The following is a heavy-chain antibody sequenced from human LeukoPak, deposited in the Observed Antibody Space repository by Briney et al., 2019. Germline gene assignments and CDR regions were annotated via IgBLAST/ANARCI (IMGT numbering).Heavy chain of an antibody. V-gene: IGHV3-7*01. J-gene: IGHJ4*02. D-gene: IGHD6-6*01. CDR3: ARCLYGSSSPFDY. CDR1: GFTFSTYL. Sequence: GGSLRLSCAASGFTFSTYLMTWVRQSPGKGLEWVANIKQDGNEKYYVDSVKGRFTISRDNAKSSLYLQMNSLRAEDTAVYYCARCLYGSSSPFDYWGQGTLVTVSS. CDR2: IKQDGNEK.